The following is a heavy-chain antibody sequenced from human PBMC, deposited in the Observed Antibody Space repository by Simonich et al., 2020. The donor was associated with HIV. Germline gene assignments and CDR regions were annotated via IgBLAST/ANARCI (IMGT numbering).Heavy chain of an antibody. CDR2: INQSGST. CDR1: GGSFSGYY. CDR3: ARRGGYNFDY. Sequence: QVQLQQWGAGLLKPSETLSLTCAVYGGSFSGYYWNLIRQPPGKGLEWIGEINQSGSTDYNPSLKSRVTISVDTSKNQFSLKLSSVTAADTAMYYCARRGGYNFDYWGQGTLVTVSS. V-gene: IGHV4-34*01. D-gene: IGHD5-12*01. J-gene: IGHJ4*02.